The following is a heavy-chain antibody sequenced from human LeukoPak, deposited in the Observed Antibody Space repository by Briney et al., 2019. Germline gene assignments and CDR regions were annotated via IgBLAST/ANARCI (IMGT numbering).Heavy chain of an antibody. CDR3: VRSSTYHLFDD. CDR1: GGSISSYY. V-gene: IGHV4-59*08. D-gene: IGHD2-15*01. CDR2: MYYSGST. Sequence: SETLSLTCTVSGGSISSYYCSWIRQPPGKRLEWIGYMYYSGSTNYNPSLKSRVTISVDTSKNQFSLRLSSVTAADTAVYYCVRSSTYHLFDDWGQGTLVTVSS. J-gene: IGHJ4*02.